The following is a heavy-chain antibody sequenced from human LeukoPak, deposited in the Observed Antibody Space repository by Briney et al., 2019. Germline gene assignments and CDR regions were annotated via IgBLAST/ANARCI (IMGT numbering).Heavy chain of an antibody. Sequence: ASVKVSCKVSGYILIELSIDWVRQAPGKGLEWMGGFDPEDGKTIYAQKFQGRVTMTEDTSTDTAYMELSSLRSEDTAMYYCATGRPDPYYDSSGYPQAFDMWGQGTMVTVSS. J-gene: IGHJ3*02. V-gene: IGHV1-24*01. D-gene: IGHD3-22*01. CDR3: ATGRPDPYYDSSGYPQAFDM. CDR2: FDPEDGKT. CDR1: GYILIELS.